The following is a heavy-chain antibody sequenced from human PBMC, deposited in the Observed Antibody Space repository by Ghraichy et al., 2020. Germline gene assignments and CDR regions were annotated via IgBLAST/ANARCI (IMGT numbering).Heavy chain of an antibody. J-gene: IGHJ4*02. CDR2: ISWNSGSI. V-gene: IGHV3-9*01. CDR3: AKGWGLGYGDQHYFDY. D-gene: IGHD4-17*01. CDR1: GFTFDDYA. Sequence: SLNISCAASGFTFDDYAMHWVRQAPGKGLEWVSGISWNSGSIGYADSVKGRFTISRDNAKNSLYLQMNSLRAEDTALYYCAKGWGLGYGDQHYFDYWGQGTLVTVSS.